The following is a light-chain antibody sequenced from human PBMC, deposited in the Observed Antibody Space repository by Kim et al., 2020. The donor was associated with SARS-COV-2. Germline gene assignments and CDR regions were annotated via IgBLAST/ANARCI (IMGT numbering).Light chain of an antibody. CDR2: QDS. CDR1: KLGDKY. Sequence: SASPGQTASLTCSGDKLGDKYACWYQQKPGQSPVLVIYQDSKRPSGIPERFSGSNSGNTATLTISGTQAMDEADYYCQAWDSSTWVFGGGTQLTVL. J-gene: IGLJ3*02. V-gene: IGLV3-1*01. CDR3: QAWDSSTWV.